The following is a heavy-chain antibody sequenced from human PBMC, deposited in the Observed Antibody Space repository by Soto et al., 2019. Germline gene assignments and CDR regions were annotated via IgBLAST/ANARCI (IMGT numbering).Heavy chain of an antibody. Sequence: GASVKVSCKTSGYTFSNYGITCVRQAPGQPLEWLGWISLYSDGTNYAQKFQGRVSMTTDTSTTTVYMELRSLRSDDTAVYYCARVVPGAEAWFGPWGQGTLVTVSS. CDR1: GYTFSNYG. CDR2: ISLYSDGT. V-gene: IGHV1-18*01. D-gene: IGHD2-2*01. J-gene: IGHJ5*02. CDR3: ARVVPGAEAWFGP.